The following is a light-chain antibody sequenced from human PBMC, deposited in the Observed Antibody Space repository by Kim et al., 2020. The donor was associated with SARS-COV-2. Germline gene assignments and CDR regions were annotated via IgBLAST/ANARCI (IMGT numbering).Light chain of an antibody. CDR1: SRSVSTSYY. J-gene: IGLJ3*02. Sequence: GGPVTRPCGLTSRSVSTSYYPSWYQQTPGQAPRTLIYNTNTRSSGVPDRFSGSILGNKATLTITGAQADDESDYYCVLYMGGGIRVFGRGTQLTVL. CDR2: NTN. V-gene: IGLV8-61*01. CDR3: VLYMGGGIRV.